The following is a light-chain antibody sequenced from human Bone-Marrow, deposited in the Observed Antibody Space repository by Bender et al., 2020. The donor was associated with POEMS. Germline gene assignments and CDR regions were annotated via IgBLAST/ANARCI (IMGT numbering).Light chain of an antibody. CDR3: CSYAGSSTWV. Sequence: QSALTQPASVSGSPGQSITISCTGTNSDIGGYNYVSWYQHHPGKAPKLMIYDVTNRPSGVPNRFSGSKSGNTASLTISGLQAEDEADYYCCSYAGSSTWVFGGGTKVTVL. CDR1: NSDIGGYNY. V-gene: IGLV2-14*03. CDR2: DVT. J-gene: IGLJ3*02.